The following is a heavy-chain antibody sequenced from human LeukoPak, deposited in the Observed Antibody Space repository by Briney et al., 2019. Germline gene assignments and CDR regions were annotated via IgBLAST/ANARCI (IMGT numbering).Heavy chain of an antibody. V-gene: IGHV3-23*01. CDR2: ISGSGGST. D-gene: IGHD4-17*01. J-gene: IGHJ3*02. CDR3: AKDGDYGFPDAFDI. Sequence: GGSLRLSCAASGFTFSGDGMHWVRQAPGKGLEWVSAISGSGGSTYYADSVKGRFTISRDNSKNTLYLQMNSLRAEDAAVYYCAKDGDYGFPDAFDIWGQGTMVTVSS. CDR1: GFTFSGDG.